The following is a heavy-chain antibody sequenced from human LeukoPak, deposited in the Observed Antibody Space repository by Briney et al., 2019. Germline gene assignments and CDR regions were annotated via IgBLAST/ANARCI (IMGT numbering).Heavy chain of an antibody. D-gene: IGHD2-2*02. J-gene: IGHJ6*03. CDR2: IIPIFGTA. CDR3: ARHPGYCSSTSCYTATNYYYYYYMDV. Sequence: ASVKVSCKASGGTFSSYAISWVRQAPGQGLEWMGGIIPIFGTANYAQKFQGRVTITADESTSTAFMELSSLRSEDTAVYYCARHPGYCSSTSCYTATNYYYYYYMDVWGKGTTVTVSS. V-gene: IGHV1-69*13. CDR1: GGTFSSYA.